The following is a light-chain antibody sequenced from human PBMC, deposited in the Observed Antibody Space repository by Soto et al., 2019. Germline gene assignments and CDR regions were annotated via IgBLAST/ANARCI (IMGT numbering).Light chain of an antibody. CDR1: RSVSNF. V-gene: IGKV3-11*01. CDR3: QERSTCPPYT. J-gene: IGKJ2*01. Sequence: IVLTQSPTTLSLSVGERATLSCRASRSVSNFLAWFQKKPGQPPRLLIYDASTRATSIPARFSGSASGTAVTITINSLQLEDFAVYYCQERSTCPPYTFGQGTKLEI. CDR2: DAS.